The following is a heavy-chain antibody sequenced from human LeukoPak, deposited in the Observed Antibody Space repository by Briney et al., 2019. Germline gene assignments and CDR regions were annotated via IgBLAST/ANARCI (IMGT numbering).Heavy chain of an antibody. V-gene: IGHV1-2*02. CDR3: ARGGYCSSTSCYYDFWSGYPDY. J-gene: IGHJ4*02. CDR2: INPNSGGT. D-gene: IGHD2-2*01. CDR1: GYTFTGYY. Sequence: GASVKVSCKASGYTFTGYYMHWVRQAPGQGLEWMGWINPNSGGTNYAQKFQGRVTMTRDTSISTAYMELSRLRSDDTAVYYCARGGYCSSTSCYYDFWSGYPDYWGQGTLVTVSS.